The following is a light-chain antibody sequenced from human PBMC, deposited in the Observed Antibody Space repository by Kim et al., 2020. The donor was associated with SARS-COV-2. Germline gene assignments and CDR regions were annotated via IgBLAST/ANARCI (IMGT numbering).Light chain of an antibody. CDR1: KLGDKY. CDR3: QVWGSSVV. CDR2: QDN. Sequence: SYELTQPPSVSVSPGQTATITCTGDKLGDKYACWYQQKPGQSPLLVIYQDNKRHSGIPERFSGSNSGNTATFTISGTQAMDEADYYCQVWGSSVVFG. V-gene: IGLV3-1*01. J-gene: IGLJ2*01.